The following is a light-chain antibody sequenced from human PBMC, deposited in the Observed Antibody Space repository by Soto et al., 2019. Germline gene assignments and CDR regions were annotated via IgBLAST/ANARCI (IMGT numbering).Light chain of an antibody. CDR3: MQSTQLPPT. Sequence: DFVVTQTPLSLSVAPGQPASISCKSSQSLLHITGETFLFWYLQKPGQSPQLLIYEVSTRVSGVPDRFSGSGSGTDFTLEISRVETDDVGIYYCMQSTQLPPTFGQGTRLEI. J-gene: IGKJ5*01. CDR2: EVS. V-gene: IGKV2D-29*02. CDR1: QSLLHITGETF.